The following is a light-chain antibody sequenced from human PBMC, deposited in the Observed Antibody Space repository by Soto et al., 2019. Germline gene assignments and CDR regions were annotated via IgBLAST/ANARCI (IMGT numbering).Light chain of an antibody. J-gene: IGKJ2*01. CDR3: QQYGSQYI. V-gene: IGKV3-20*01. CDR2: GAS. Sequence: EIELTQSPGTLSLSPGERATLSCRASQSVSSSSLAWYQQKPGQAPRLLIYGASSRATGISDRFSGSGSGTDFTLTISRLEPEDFAVYYCQQYGSQYIFGQGTKLEIK. CDR1: QSVSSSS.